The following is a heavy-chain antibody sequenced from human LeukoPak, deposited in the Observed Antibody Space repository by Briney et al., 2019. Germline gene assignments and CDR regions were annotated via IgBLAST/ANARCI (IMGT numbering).Heavy chain of an antibody. D-gene: IGHD6-13*01. CDR3: AREAAAGLDY. CDR1: GGTFSSYA. J-gene: IGHJ4*02. CDR2: IIPIFGTA. Sequence: GASVKVSCKASGGTFSSYAISWVRQAPGHGLEWMGGIIPIFGTANYAQKFQSRVTITTDESTSTAYMELSSLRSEDTAVYYCAREAAAGLDYWGQGTLVTVSS. V-gene: IGHV1-69*05.